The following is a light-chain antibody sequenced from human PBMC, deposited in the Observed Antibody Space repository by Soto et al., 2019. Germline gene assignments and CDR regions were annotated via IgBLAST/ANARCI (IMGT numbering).Light chain of an antibody. CDR3: SSFTGSSTVV. J-gene: IGLJ2*01. Sequence: QSALTQPASVSGSPGQSITISCTGTNSDVGGYKYVSWYQQHPGKAPKLMIYDVSNRPSGVSNRFSGSKSGNTASLTISGLQAVDEADYYCSSFTGSSTVVFGGGTKLTVL. CDR1: NSDVGGYKY. CDR2: DVS. V-gene: IGLV2-14*01.